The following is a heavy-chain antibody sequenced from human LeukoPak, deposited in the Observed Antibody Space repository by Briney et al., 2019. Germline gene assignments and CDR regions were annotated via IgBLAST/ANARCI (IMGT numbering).Heavy chain of an antibody. D-gene: IGHD6-19*01. V-gene: IGHV1-24*01. CDR2: FDPEDGET. J-gene: IGHJ6*03. CDR3: ARDVPYSSGWYGLYMDV. Sequence: ASVKVSCKVSGYTLTELSMHWVRQAPREGLEWMGGFDPEDGETIYAQKFQGRVTMTTDTSTSTAYMELRSLRSDDTAVYYCARDVPYSSGWYGLYMDVWGKGTTVTVSS. CDR1: GYTLTELS.